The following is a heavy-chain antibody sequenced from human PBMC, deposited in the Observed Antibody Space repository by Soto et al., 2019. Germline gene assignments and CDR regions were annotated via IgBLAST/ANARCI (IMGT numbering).Heavy chain of an antibody. Sequence: SETLSLTCAVYGGSFSGYYWSWIRQPPGKGLEWIGEINHSGSTNYNPSLKSRVTISVDTSKNQFSLKLSSVTAADTAVYYCARGVYGDYIFYYCYGMDVWGQGTTVTVSS. CDR2: INHSGST. D-gene: IGHD4-17*01. CDR1: GGSFSGYY. V-gene: IGHV4-34*01. J-gene: IGHJ6*02. CDR3: ARGVYGDYIFYYCYGMDV.